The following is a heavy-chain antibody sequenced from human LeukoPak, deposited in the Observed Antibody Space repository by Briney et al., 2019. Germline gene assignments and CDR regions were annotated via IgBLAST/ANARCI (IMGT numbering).Heavy chain of an antibody. CDR3: ARDFTVAAADYYFDC. V-gene: IGHV3-30-3*01. Sequence: GGSLRLSCAASGFTFSSYPMHWVRQTPGKGLEWVAVISNDGRDKHHADSVKGRFTISRDNSMDTLYLQMNSLRVEDTAVYYCARDFTVAAADYYFDCWGQGTLVTVSS. CDR2: ISNDGRDK. CDR1: GFTFSSYP. D-gene: IGHD6-13*01. J-gene: IGHJ4*02.